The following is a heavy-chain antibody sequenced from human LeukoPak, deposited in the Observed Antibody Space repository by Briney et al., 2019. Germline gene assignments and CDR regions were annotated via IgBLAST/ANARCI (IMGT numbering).Heavy chain of an antibody. CDR1: GFTFSDYW. Sequence: QTVGSLRLSCVASGFTFSDYWMHWVRPAPGKGLVWVSYINSEGRITSYAESVKGRFTISRDNAKNKMYLQMHSLRAEDTAVYYCARDKFGAAGNLFAYWGQGTLVTVSS. J-gene: IGHJ4*02. CDR3: ARDKFGAAGNLFAY. CDR2: INSEGRIT. V-gene: IGHV3-74*01. D-gene: IGHD6-13*01.